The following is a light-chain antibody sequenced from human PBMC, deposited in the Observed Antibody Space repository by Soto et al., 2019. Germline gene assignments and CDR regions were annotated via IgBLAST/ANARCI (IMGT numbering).Light chain of an antibody. Sequence: QSVLTQPPSVSAAPGQKVTISCSGSNSNIGTNYVSWYQHLPGTAPKLLIHDDNKRPSGIPDRFSASKSGTSATLGITGLQTGDEADYYCGTWDSSLSAEVFGGGTQLTVL. CDR1: NSNIGTNY. J-gene: IGLJ2*01. CDR2: DDN. CDR3: GTWDSSLSAEV. V-gene: IGLV1-51*01.